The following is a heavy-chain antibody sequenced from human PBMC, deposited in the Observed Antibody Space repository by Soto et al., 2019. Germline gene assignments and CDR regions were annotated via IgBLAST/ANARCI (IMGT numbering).Heavy chain of an antibody. V-gene: IGHV3-33*01. CDR3: ARAPPIQLVYYYGMDV. Sequence: GGSLRLSCAASGFTFSSYGMHWVRQAPGKGLEWVAVIWYDGSNKYYADSVKGRFTISRDNSKNTLYLQMNSLRAEDTAVYYCARAPPIQLVYYYGMDVWGQGTTITV. CDR2: IWYDGSNK. J-gene: IGHJ6*02. CDR1: GFTFSSYG. D-gene: IGHD5-18*01.